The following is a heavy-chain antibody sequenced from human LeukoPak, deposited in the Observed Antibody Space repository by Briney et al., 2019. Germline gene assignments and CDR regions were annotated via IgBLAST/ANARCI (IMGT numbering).Heavy chain of an antibody. CDR1: GFTFSTYW. CDR3: AREPYSSGWYFSYYFDY. V-gene: IGHV3-74*01. D-gene: IGHD6-19*01. Sequence: GGSLRLSCAASGFTFSTYWMHWVRQAPGKGLVWVSRINSDGISTSYADSVKGRFTISRDNAKNTLYLQMNSLRAEDTAVYYCAREPYSSGWYFSYYFDYWGQGTLVTVSS. J-gene: IGHJ4*02. CDR2: INSDGIST.